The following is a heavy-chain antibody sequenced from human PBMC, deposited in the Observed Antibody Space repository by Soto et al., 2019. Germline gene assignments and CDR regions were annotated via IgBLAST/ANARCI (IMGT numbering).Heavy chain of an antibody. CDR2: ISYDGSNK. V-gene: IGHV3-30*18. CDR3: AKEAFADFWSGSKAGMDV. CDR1: GFTFSSYG. D-gene: IGHD3-3*01. Sequence: GGSLRLSCAASGFTFSSYGMHWVRQAPGKGLEWVAVISYDGSNKYYADSVKGRFTISRDNSKNTLYLQMNSLRAEDRAVYYCAKEAFADFWSGSKAGMDVWGQGTTVTVSS. J-gene: IGHJ6*02.